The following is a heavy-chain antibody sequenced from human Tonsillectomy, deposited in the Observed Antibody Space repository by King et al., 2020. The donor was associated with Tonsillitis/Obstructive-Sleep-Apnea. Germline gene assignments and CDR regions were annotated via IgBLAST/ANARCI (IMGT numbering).Heavy chain of an antibody. CDR1: GYTFTSYD. CDR2: MNPNSGNT. J-gene: IGHJ4*02. CDR3: ARVGYCSSTSCLDNVDY. D-gene: IGHD2-2*01. Sequence: QLVQSGAEVKKPGASVKVSCKASGYTFTSYDINWVRQATGQGLEWMGWMNPNSGNTGYAQKFQGRVTMTRNTSISTAYMELSSLRSEDTAVYYCARVGYCSSTSCLDNVDYWGQGTLVTVSS. V-gene: IGHV1-8*01.